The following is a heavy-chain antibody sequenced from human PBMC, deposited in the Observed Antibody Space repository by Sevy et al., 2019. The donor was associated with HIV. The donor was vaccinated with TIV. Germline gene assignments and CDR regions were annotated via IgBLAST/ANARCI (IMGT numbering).Heavy chain of an antibody. Sequence: GGSLRLSCAASGFTFSSYAMSWVRQAPGKGLEWVSAISGSGGSTYYAHSVKGRFTISRDNSKNTLYLQMNSLRAEDTAVYYCAKQGGGNHYYYYYYMDVWGKGTTVTVSS. V-gene: IGHV3-23*01. CDR1: GFTFSSYA. J-gene: IGHJ6*03. CDR3: AKQGGGNHYYYYYYMDV. CDR2: ISGSGGST. D-gene: IGHD2-15*01.